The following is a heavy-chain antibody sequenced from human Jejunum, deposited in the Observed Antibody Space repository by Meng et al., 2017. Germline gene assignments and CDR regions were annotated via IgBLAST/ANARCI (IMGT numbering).Heavy chain of an antibody. Sequence: QVQLQESGPGLVRPSGTLTLTCAVPCDSITSANGWSWVRQPPEKGLEWMGEVYRSGNTNYNASFEGRVTISMDKSKNQLSLRLTSVTAADTAVYYCAKAQSIGGLGNQLAYWGQGTLVTVSS. CDR3: AKAQSIGGLGNQLAY. CDR1: CDSITSANG. J-gene: IGHJ4*02. V-gene: IGHV4-4*02. CDR2: VYRSGNT. D-gene: IGHD2-21*01.